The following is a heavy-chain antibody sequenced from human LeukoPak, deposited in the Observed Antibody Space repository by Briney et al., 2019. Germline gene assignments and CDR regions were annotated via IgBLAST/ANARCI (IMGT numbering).Heavy chain of an antibody. Sequence: RGSLRLSCAASGFTFNSYAMTWVRQAPEKGLEWVSSIIDSGISTYYGDSVKGRFTISRDNSKNTLYLQMNSLRAEDTAVYYCAKGSRGSYDYWGQGTLVTVPS. CDR1: GFTFNSYA. J-gene: IGHJ4*02. CDR3: AKGSRGSYDY. V-gene: IGHV3-23*01. CDR2: IIDSGIST. D-gene: IGHD1-26*01.